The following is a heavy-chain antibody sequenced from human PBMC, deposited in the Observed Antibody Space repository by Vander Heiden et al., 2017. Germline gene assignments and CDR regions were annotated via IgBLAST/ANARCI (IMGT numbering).Heavy chain of an antibody. D-gene: IGHD2-21*02. CDR2: ISTSGTTI. J-gene: IGHJ4*02. CDR1: GFTFSDYY. Sequence: QVQLVESGGDLVKPGGSLRLSCAASGFTFSDYYMSGFRQAPGKGPEWVSYISTSGTTIYYADSVKGRFTISRDNAKNSLNLQMNSLRPEDTAVYYCAREVVTTDQWGQGTLVTVSS. CDR3: AREVVTTDQ. V-gene: IGHV3-11*01.